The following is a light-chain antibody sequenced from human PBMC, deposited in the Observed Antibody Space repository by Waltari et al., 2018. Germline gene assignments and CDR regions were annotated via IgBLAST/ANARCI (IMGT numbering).Light chain of an antibody. Sequence: SSELTQDPAVSVALGQTVRITCQGDSLRSYYASWYQQKAGQAPVLVIYGKNNRPSRIPARFSGYSSGNTASLTITRAQAEDEADYYCNSRDSSGNPLVAFGGGTKLTVL. CDR2: GKN. CDR1: SLRSYY. J-gene: IGLJ2*01. V-gene: IGLV3-19*01. CDR3: NSRDSSGNPLVA.